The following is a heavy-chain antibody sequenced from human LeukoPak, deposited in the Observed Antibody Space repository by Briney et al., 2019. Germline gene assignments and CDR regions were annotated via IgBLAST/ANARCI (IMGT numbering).Heavy chain of an antibody. V-gene: IGHV4-61*02. J-gene: IGHJ4*02. CDR2: IYTSGST. CDR1: GGSISSGSYY. D-gene: IGHD3-22*01. Sequence: SQTLSLTCTVSGGSISSGSYYWSWIRQPAGKGLEWIGRIYTSGSTNYNPSLKSRVIISVDTSKNQFSLKLSSVTAADTAVFYCARGYGYYYDSSGSDYFDYWGQGTLVTVSS. CDR3: ARGYGYYYDSSGSDYFDY.